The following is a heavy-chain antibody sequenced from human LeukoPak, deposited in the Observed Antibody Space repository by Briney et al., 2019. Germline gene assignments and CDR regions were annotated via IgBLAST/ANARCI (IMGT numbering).Heavy chain of an antibody. CDR2: INPSGGST. Sequence: GASVKVSCKASGYTFTSYYMHWVRQAPGQGLEWMGIINPSGGSTSYAQKFQGRVTMTRDMSTSTVYMELSSLRSEDTAVYYCARGQVKQQLLPRTGSRDYYYYMDVWGKGTTVTVSS. CDR3: ARGQVKQQLLPRTGSRDYYYYMDV. D-gene: IGHD6-13*01. V-gene: IGHV1-46*01. CDR1: GYTFTSYY. J-gene: IGHJ6*03.